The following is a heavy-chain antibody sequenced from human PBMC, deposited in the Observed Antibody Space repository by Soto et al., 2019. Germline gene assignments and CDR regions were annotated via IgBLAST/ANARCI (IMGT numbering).Heavy chain of an antibody. D-gene: IGHD2-8*01. V-gene: IGHV4-31*03. Sequence: PSETLSLTCTVSGGSISSGGYYCSWIRQHPGKGLEWIGYIYYSGSTYYNPSLKSRVTISVDTSKNQFSLKLSSVTAADTAVYYCARALVLMVYAPPENWFDPWGQGTLVTVSS. J-gene: IGHJ5*02. CDR3: ARALVLMVYAPPENWFDP. CDR2: IYYSGST. CDR1: GGSISSGGYY.